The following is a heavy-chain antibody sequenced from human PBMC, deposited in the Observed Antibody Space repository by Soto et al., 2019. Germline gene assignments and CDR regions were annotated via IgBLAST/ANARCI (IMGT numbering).Heavy chain of an antibody. V-gene: IGHV3-23*01. CDR3: ARSATGTTRSNYDY. CDR1: GFTFSSYA. CDR2: ISGSGGST. J-gene: IGHJ4*02. Sequence: PGGSLRLSCAASGFTFSSYAMSWVRQAPGKGLEWVSAISGSGGSTYYADSVKGRFTISRDNSKNTLYLQMNSLRAEDTAVYYCARSATGTTRSNYDYWGQGTLVTVSS. D-gene: IGHD1-1*01.